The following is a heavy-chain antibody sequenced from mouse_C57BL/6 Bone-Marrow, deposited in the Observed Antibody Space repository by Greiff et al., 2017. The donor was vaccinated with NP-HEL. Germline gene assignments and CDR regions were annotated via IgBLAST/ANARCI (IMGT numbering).Heavy chain of an antibody. CDR3: ARRGTTVVGDYFDY. Sequence: VQLQQSGPELVKPGASVKISCKASGYSFTGYYMNWVKQSPEKSLEWIGEINPSTGGTTYNQKFKAKATLTVDKSSSTAYMQLKSLTSEDSAVYYCARRGTTVVGDYFDYWGQGTTLTVSS. J-gene: IGHJ2*01. CDR2: INPSTGGT. CDR1: GYSFTGYY. V-gene: IGHV1-42*01. D-gene: IGHD1-1*01.